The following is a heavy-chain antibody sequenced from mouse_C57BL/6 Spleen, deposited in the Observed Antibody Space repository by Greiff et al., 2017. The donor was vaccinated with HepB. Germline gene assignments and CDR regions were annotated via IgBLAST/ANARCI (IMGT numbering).Heavy chain of an antibody. D-gene: IGHD2-5*01. Sequence: EVQLQESGPGLVKPSQSLSLTCSVTGYSITSGYYWNWIRQFPGNKLEWMGYISYDGSNNYNPSLKNRISITRDTSKNQFFLKLNSVTTEDTATYYCARSNAWFAYWGQGTLVTVSA. CDR1: GYSITSGYY. CDR3: ARSNAWFAY. V-gene: IGHV3-6*01. J-gene: IGHJ3*01. CDR2: ISYDGSN.